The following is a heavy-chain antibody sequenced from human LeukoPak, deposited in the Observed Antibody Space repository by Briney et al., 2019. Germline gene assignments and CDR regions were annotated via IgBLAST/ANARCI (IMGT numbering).Heavy chain of an antibody. Sequence: GGSLRLSCAASGFTFSNYCMTWVRQAPGKGLEWVSSIGGSGGTTYYADSVRGGFTTSRDNSKTPLYLQMNSLRAEDTAVYYCAKGRYYDSRAYYSLHYFDYWGQGALVPVSS. D-gene: IGHD3-22*01. CDR2: IGGSGGTT. J-gene: IGHJ4*02. V-gene: IGHV3-23*01. CDR1: GFTFSNYC. CDR3: AKGRYYDSRAYYSLHYFDY.